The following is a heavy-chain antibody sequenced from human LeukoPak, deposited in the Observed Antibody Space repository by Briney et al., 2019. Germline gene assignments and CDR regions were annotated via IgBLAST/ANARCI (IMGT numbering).Heavy chain of an antibody. D-gene: IGHD3-3*01. J-gene: IGHJ6*02. CDR1: GGSISSSSYY. CDR2: IYYSGNT. CDR3: ARGDFWSGYYPYYYGMDV. Sequence: SETLSLTCTVSGGSISSSSYYWGWIRQPPGKGLEWIGSIYYSGNTYYNPSLKSRVTISVDTSKNQFSLKLSSVTAADTAVYYCARGDFWSGYYPYYYGMDVWGQGTTVTVSS. V-gene: IGHV4-39*01.